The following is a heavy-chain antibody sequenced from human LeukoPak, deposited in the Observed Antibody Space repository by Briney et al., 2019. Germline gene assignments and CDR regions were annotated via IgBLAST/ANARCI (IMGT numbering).Heavy chain of an antibody. D-gene: IGHD3-22*01. CDR2: ISAYNGNT. CDR1: GYTFTSYG. J-gene: IGHJ5*02. CDR3: ARGDSSGYSHPNWFDP. Sequence: GASVKVSCKASGYTFTSYGISWVRQAPGQGLEWMGWISAYNGNTNYAQELQGRVTMTTDTSTSTAYMELRSLRSDDTAVYYCARGDSSGYSHPNWFDPWGQGTLVTVSS. V-gene: IGHV1-18*01.